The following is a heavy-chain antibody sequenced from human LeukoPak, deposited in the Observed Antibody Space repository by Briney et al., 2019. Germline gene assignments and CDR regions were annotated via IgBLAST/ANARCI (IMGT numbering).Heavy chain of an antibody. V-gene: IGHV3-33*01. CDR3: ARRYSSGWPFDN. CDR1: GFTFSSYG. CDR2: IWYDGSKK. D-gene: IGHD6-19*01. Sequence: TGGSLRLSCAASGFTFSSYGMHWVRQAPGKGLEWVAVIWYDGSKKYYADSVKGRFTISRDNAKNTVYLQMNSLRVEDTAVYYCARRYSSGWPFDNWGQGTLVTVSS. J-gene: IGHJ4*02.